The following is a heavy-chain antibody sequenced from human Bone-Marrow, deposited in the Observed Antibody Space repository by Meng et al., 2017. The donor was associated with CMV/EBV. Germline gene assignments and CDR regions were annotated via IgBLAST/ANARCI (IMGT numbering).Heavy chain of an antibody. CDR2: ISGSGGST. D-gene: IGHD3-22*01. Sequence: GESLKISCAASGFTFSSDGMSWVRQAPGKGLEWVSAISGSGGSTYYADSVKGRFTISRDNSKNTLYLQMNSLIAEDTAVYYCAKAGTIHYSSGRRRPFDYWGQGPLVTVSS. CDR3: AKAGTIHYSSGRRRPFDY. V-gene: IGHV3-23*01. CDR1: GFTFSSDG. J-gene: IGHJ4*02.